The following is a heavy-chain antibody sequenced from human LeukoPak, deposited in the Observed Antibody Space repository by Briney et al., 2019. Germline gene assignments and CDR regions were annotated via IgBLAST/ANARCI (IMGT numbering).Heavy chain of an antibody. CDR3: ARDHNFFQVDY. V-gene: IGHV4-39*02. J-gene: IGHJ4*02. D-gene: IGHD2/OR15-2a*01. CDR2: IHSGGST. CDR1: GGSISSGNYY. Sequence: PSETLSLTCTVSGGSISSGNYYWGWIRQPPGKRLEWIGSIHSGGSTYYIPSVKSRITISADTSKNQFSLKLTSVTAADTAVYYCARDHNFFQVDYWGQGTLVTVSS.